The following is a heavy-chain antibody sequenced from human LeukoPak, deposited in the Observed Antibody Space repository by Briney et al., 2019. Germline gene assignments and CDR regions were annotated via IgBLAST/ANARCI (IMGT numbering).Heavy chain of an antibody. D-gene: IGHD2-8*02. V-gene: IGHV3-33*01. CDR1: GFTFSNYG. CDR2: IWYDGSNK. Sequence: GGSLRLSCAASGFTFSNYGMHWVRQAPGKGLEWVAVIWYDGSNKYYADSVRGRFTISRDNSKNTLYLQMNSLRVEDTAVYYCARDVGYDKNWFDLWGQGTLVTVSS. J-gene: IGHJ5*02. CDR3: ARDVGYDKNWFDL.